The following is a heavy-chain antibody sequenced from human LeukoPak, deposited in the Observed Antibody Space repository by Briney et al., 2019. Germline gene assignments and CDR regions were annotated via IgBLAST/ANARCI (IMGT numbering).Heavy chain of an antibody. CDR3: AVYAPGYCSGGSCYSVIDYFDY. D-gene: IGHD2-15*01. V-gene: IGHV1-18*01. J-gene: IGHJ4*02. CDR1: GYTFTSYG. Sequence: GASVKVSCKASGYTFTSYGISWVRQAPGQGLEWMGWTSAYNGNTNYAQKLQGRVTMTTGTSTSTAYMELRSLRSDDTAVYYCAVYAPGYCSGGSCYSVIDYFDYWGQGTLVTVSS. CDR2: TSAYNGNT.